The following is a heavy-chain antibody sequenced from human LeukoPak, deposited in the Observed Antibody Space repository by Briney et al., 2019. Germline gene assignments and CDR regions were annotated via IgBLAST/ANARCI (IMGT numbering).Heavy chain of an antibody. Sequence: PSQTLSLTCVVYDDSFSGYFWSWIRQPPGKGLEWIGEINHTGSTNYNPSLKSRVTISVDTSKNHFSLKLSSVTAADTAVYYCARGYYDSSGYYHDDWGQGTLVTVSS. CDR2: INHTGST. CDR1: DDSFSGYF. V-gene: IGHV4-34*01. CDR3: ARGYYDSSGYYHDD. J-gene: IGHJ4*02. D-gene: IGHD3-22*01.